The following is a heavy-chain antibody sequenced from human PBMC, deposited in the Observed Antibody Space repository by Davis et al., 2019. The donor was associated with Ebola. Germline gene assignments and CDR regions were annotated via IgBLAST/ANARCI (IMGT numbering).Heavy chain of an antibody. CDR3: AKASWGPAARPLLDS. CDR1: GFTFSSYA. V-gene: IGHV3-23*01. J-gene: IGHJ4*02. D-gene: IGHD2-2*01. Sequence: GGSLRLSCEASGFTFSSYAMNWVRQAPGKGLEWVAAVSGSGTTTSYADSVKGRFTISRDNSDNTLYLQMNSLRVEDTARYYCAKASWGPAARPLLDSWGQGTLVTVSS. CDR2: VSGSGTTT.